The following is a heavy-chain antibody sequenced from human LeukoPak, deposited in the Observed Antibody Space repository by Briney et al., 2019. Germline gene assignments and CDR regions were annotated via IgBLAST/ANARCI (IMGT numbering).Heavy chain of an antibody. CDR2: FDPEDSET. V-gene: IGHV1-24*01. CDR1: GYTLTELS. J-gene: IGHJ5*02. D-gene: IGHD3-3*01. Sequence: ASVKVSCKVSGYTLTELSMHWVRQAPGKGLEWMGGFDPEDSETIYAQKFQGRVTMTEDTSTDTAYMELSSLRSEDTAVYYCARDPKGTIFGVVTHNWFDPWGQGTLVTVSS. CDR3: ARDPKGTIFGVVTHNWFDP.